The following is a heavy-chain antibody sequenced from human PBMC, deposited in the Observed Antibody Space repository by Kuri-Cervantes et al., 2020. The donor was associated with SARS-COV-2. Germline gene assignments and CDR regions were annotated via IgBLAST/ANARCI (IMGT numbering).Heavy chain of an antibody. Sequence: SVKVSCKASGGTFSSYAVSWVRQAPGQGLEWMGGIIPILGTPNYAQKFQGRVTITTDESTSTAYMELSSLRSEDTAVYYCASLYFDDSSSEDYAFDIWGQGTMVTVSS. V-gene: IGHV1-69*05. J-gene: IGHJ3*02. D-gene: IGHD6-13*01. CDR2: IIPILGTP. CDR1: GGTFSSYA. CDR3: ASLYFDDSSSEDYAFDI.